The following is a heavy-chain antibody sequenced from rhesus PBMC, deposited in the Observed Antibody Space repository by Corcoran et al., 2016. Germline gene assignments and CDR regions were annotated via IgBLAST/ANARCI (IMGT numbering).Heavy chain of an antibody. CDR2: IYSSNGNT. V-gene: IGHV4S7*01. D-gene: IGHD4-23*01. Sequence: QVQLQESGPGLLKPSDTLSLTCAVSGGPISGGSCWGWIRPPPGKGLEWIGSIYSSNGNTYYNPSLKSRVTISTDTSKNQFSLKLSSVTAADTAVYYCARAEYSNFDYWGQGVLVTVSS. CDR3: ARAEYSNFDY. CDR1: GGPISGGSC. J-gene: IGHJ4*01.